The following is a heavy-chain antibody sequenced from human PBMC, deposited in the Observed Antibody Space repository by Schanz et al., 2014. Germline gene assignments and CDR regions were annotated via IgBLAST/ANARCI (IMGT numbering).Heavy chain of an antibody. CDR2: IYHSGNT. CDR1: GYSISSGYY. CDR3: ARDLHRMDV. V-gene: IGHV4-38-2*02. D-gene: IGHD4-4*01. Sequence: QVQLQESGPGLVRPSETLSLTCTVSGYSISSGYYWDWIRQPPGKGLEWIGVIYHSGNTYYNPSLKGRATFPVDQPKNKFPVKLTLGTAADTAVYYCARDLHRMDVWGQGTTVTVSS. J-gene: IGHJ6*02.